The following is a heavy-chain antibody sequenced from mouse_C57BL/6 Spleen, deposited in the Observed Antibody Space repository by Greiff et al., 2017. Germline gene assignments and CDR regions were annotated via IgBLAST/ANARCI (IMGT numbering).Heavy chain of an antibody. D-gene: IGHD2-3*01. Sequence: QVQLQQSGPELVKPGASVKISCKASGYAFSSSWMNWVKQRPGKGLEWIGRIYPGDGDTNYNGKFKGKATLTADKSSSTAYMQLSSLTAEDSAVYFCALFYDGYPLYYAMDYWGQGTSVTVSS. CDR3: ALFYDGYPLYYAMDY. CDR2: IYPGDGDT. CDR1: GYAFSSSW. V-gene: IGHV1-82*01. J-gene: IGHJ4*01.